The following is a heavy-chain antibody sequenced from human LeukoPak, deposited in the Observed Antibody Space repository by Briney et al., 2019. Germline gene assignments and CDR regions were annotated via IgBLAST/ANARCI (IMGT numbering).Heavy chain of an antibody. CDR1: GFTFSSYS. CDR3: AKMTVHDYGKDAFDI. CDR2: ISSSSGYI. J-gene: IGHJ3*02. Sequence: GGSLRLSCAASGFTFSSYSMNWVRQAPGKGLEWVSSISSSSGYIYFADSVKGRFTISRDNAKNSLYLQMNSLRAEDTAVYYCAKMTVHDYGKDAFDIWGQGTMVTVSS. D-gene: IGHD4-17*01. V-gene: IGHV3-21*01.